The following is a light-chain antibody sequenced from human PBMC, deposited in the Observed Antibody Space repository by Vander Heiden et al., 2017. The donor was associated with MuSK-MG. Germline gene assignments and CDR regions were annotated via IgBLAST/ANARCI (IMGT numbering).Light chain of an antibody. V-gene: IGLV2-8*01. CDR1: SSDVGGYNY. J-gene: IGLJ2*01. Sequence: QSALTQPPSASGSPGQSVTISCTGTSSDVGGYNYFSWYHQHPGTAPKLMIYEVSKRPSGVPDRFSGSKSGTTASLTVSGLQAEDEADYYCSSYAGSNNVVFGGGTKLTVL. CDR3: SSYAGSNNVV. CDR2: EVS.